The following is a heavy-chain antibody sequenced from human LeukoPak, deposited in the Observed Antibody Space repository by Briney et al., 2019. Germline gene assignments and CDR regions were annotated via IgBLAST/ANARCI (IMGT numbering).Heavy chain of an antibody. V-gene: IGHV1-69*13. CDR2: IIPIFGTA. Sequence: SVKVSCKASGGTFSSYTISWVRQAPGQGLEWMGGIIPIFGTANYAQKFQGRVTITADESTSTAYMELSSLRSEDTAVYYCARAYYYDSSGYYYDYYYYMDVWGKGTTVTVSS. D-gene: IGHD3-22*01. J-gene: IGHJ6*03. CDR3: ARAYYYDSSGYYYDYYYYMDV. CDR1: GGTFSSYT.